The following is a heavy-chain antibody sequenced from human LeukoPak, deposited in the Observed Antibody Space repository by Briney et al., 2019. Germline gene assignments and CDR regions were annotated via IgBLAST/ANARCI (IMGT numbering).Heavy chain of an antibody. CDR2: INPNSGGT. CDR1: GYTFTGYY. Sequence: ASVKVSCKASGYTFTGYYMHWVRQAPGQGLEWMGWINPNSGGTNYAQKFQGRVTMTRDTSISTAYMELSRLRSDDTAVYYCARGRAGYSSSWYGDYFDYWGQGTLVTVSS. V-gene: IGHV1-2*02. J-gene: IGHJ4*02. D-gene: IGHD6-13*01. CDR3: ARGRAGYSSSWYGDYFDY.